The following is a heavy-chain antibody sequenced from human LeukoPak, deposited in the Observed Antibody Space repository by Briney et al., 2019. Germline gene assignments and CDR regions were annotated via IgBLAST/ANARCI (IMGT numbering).Heavy chain of an antibody. V-gene: IGHV3-23*01. CDR3: AKVNGLLWFGEFLGFDY. CDR2: ISGSGGST. CDR1: GFTFSSYA. Sequence: GGSLRLSCEASGFTFSSYAMSWVRQAPGKGLEWVSAISGSGGSTYYADSVKGRFTISRDNSKNTLYLQMNSLRAEDTAVYYCAKVNGLLWFGEFLGFDYWGQGTLVTVSS. D-gene: IGHD3-10*01. J-gene: IGHJ4*02.